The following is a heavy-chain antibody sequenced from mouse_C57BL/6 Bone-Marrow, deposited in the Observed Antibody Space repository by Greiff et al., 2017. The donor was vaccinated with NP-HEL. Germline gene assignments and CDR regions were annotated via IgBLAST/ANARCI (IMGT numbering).Heavy chain of an antibody. V-gene: IGHV5-6*02. CDR2: ISSGGSYT. CDR1: GFTFSSYG. J-gene: IGHJ4*01. Sequence: EVMLVESGGDLVKPGGSLKLSCAASGFTFSSYGMSWVRQTPDKRLEWVATISSGGSYTYYPDSVKGRFTISRDNAKNTLYLQMSSLKSEDTAMYYCARHGITTVVAPYYAMDYWGQGTSVTVPS. D-gene: IGHD1-1*01. CDR3: ARHGITTVVAPYYAMDY.